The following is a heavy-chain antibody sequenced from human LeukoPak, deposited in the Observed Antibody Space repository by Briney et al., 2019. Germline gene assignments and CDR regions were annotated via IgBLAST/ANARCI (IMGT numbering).Heavy chain of an antibody. D-gene: IGHD3-3*01. J-gene: IGHJ4*02. CDR1: GFTLSTYW. V-gene: IGHV3-7*01. CDR3: ARGVPYPSWSGPHYSDD. CDR2: IKQDGSQE. Sequence: GGSLRLSCAASGFTLSTYWMSWVRQAPRKGLEWVAHIKQDGSQEYYVDSVRGRFTISRDNAKNSLNLQMNYLRSDDTAVYYCARGVPYPSWSGPHYSDDWGQGILVTVSS.